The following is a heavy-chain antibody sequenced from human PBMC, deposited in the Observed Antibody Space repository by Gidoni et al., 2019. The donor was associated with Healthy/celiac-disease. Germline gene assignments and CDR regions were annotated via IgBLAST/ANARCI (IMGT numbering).Heavy chain of an antibody. J-gene: IGHJ4*02. CDR3: AIESGTTATTDFDY. D-gene: IGHD1-7*01. CDR1: GGSFSGYY. Sequence: QVQLQQWGAGLLKPSETLSLTCAVYGGSFSGYYWSWIRQPPGKGLEWIGEINHIASTTYNPPPKSRFTISVDTSKTPFSLRLSSVTASDTAVYYCAIESGTTATTDFDYWGQGTLVTVSS. V-gene: IGHV4-34*01. CDR2: INHIAST.